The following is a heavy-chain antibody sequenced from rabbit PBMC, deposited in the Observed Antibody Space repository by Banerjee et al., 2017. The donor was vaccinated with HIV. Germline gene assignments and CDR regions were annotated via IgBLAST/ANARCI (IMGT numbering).Heavy chain of an antibody. Sequence: QSLEESGGDLVKPEGSLTLTCTASGFSFSNSYWMHWVRQAPGKGLEWIAWIGTGSSGSTYYATWAKGRFTISKTSSTTVTLQMTSLTAADTATYFCARGGYYAGSSYGTGLWGPGTLVTVS. CDR1: GFSFSNSYW. V-gene: IGHV1S40*01. J-gene: IGHJ4*01. CDR2: IGTGSSGST. CDR3: ARGGYYAGSSYGTGL. D-gene: IGHD8-1*01.